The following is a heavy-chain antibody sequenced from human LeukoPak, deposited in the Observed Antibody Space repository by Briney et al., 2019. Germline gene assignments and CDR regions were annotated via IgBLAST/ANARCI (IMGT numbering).Heavy chain of an antibody. V-gene: IGHV1-46*01. J-gene: IGHJ4*02. Sequence: GASVKVSCKASGYTFTGYYIHWVRQAPGQGLEWMGIFNPSGSSTTYAQKFQGRVTMTRDTSTSIVYMELSSLGSEDTAVYYCARAGENYYDFYYWGQGTLVTVSS. CDR2: FNPSGSST. D-gene: IGHD1-26*01. CDR3: ARAGENYYDFYY. CDR1: GYTFTGYY.